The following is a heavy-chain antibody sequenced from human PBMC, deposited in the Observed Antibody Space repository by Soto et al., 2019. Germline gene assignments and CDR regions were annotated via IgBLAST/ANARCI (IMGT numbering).Heavy chain of an antibody. CDR3: AKDRGVAGLPTGFDP. J-gene: IGHJ5*02. Sequence: VQLVESGGGVVQPGRSLRLSCAASGFTFSSYGMHWVRQAPGKGLEWVAVISYDGSNKYYADSVKGRFTISRDNSKNTLYLQMNSLRAEDTAVYYCAKDRGVAGLPTGFDPWGQGTLVTVSS. CDR2: ISYDGSNK. V-gene: IGHV3-30*18. D-gene: IGHD6-19*01. CDR1: GFTFSSYG.